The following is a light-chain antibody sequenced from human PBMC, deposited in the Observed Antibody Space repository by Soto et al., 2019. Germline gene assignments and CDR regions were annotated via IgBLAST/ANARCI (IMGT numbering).Light chain of an antibody. CDR3: QQYNSYSPT. J-gene: IGKJ1*01. CDR1: QSISNW. CDR2: DAS. Sequence: DIPMTQSPSTLSASVGDRVTITCRASQSISNWLAWYQQRPGKAPKLLIYDASSLDSGVPSRFSGSGSGTEFVLTISSLQPDDFATYYCQQYNSYSPTFGQGTKVEIK. V-gene: IGKV1-5*01.